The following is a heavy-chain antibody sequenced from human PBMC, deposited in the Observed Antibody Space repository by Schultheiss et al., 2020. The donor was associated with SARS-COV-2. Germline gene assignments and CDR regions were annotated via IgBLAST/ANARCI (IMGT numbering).Heavy chain of an antibody. CDR1: GFTFSSYG. D-gene: IGHD5-18*01. V-gene: IGHV3-33*08. CDR2: IWYDGSNK. Sequence: GGSLRLSCAASGFTFSSYGMHWVRQAPGKGLEWVAVIWYDGSNKYYADSVKGRFTISRDNAKNSLYLQMNSLIAEDTAVYYCARDGAVGGYSYGHRFDYWGQGTLVTVSS. CDR3: ARDGAVGGYSYGHRFDY. J-gene: IGHJ4*02.